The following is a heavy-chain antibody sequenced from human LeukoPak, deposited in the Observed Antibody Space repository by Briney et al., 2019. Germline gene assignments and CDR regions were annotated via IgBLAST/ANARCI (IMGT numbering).Heavy chain of an antibody. V-gene: IGHV3-33*01. Sequence: GGSLRLSCVASGFTFSDHGMQWVRQSPDKGLEWVALIWNDGSKKYYADSVKGRFTFSRDNSKNMLYLQMNSLRVEDTAVYYCARLWFGEGYYYMDVWGKGTTVTVSS. D-gene: IGHD3-10*01. CDR3: ARLWFGEGYYYMDV. J-gene: IGHJ6*03. CDR2: IWNDGSKK. CDR1: GFTFSDHG.